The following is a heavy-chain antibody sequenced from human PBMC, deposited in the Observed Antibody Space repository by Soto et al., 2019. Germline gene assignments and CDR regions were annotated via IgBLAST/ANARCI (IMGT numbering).Heavy chain of an antibody. CDR3: ARRRITMVRGVRGPVPYYFDY. V-gene: IGHV1-18*04. J-gene: IGHJ4*02. CDR1: GYNFTSYG. D-gene: IGHD3-10*01. CDR2: ISAYNGNT. Sequence: ASVKVSCKASGYNFTSYGISWVRQAPGQGLEWMGWISAYNGNTNYAQKLQGRVTMTTDTSTSTAYMELRSLRSDDTAVYYCARRRITMVRGVRGPVPYYFDYWGQGTLVTVSS.